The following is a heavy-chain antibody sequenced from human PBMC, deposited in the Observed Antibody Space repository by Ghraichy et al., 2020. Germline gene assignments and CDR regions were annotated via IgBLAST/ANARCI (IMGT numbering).Heavy chain of an antibody. Sequence: GGSLRLSCAASGFTFSSYSMNWVRQAPGKGLEWVSSISSSSSYIYYADSVKGRFTISRDNAKNSLYLQMNSLRAEDTAVYYCARDLSSSWYNDYYYYGMDVWGQGTTVTVSS. D-gene: IGHD6-13*01. CDR3: ARDLSSSWYNDYYYYGMDV. CDR2: ISSSSSYI. CDR1: GFTFSSYS. J-gene: IGHJ6*02. V-gene: IGHV3-21*01.